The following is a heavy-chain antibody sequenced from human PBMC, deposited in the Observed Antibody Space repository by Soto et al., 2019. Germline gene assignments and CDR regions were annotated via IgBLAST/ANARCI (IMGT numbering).Heavy chain of an antibody. J-gene: IGHJ4*02. CDR1: GLSVSDKY. CDR3: AREGYAYGLDF. Sequence: EVQLVQTGGGLIKPGGSLSLSCAASGLSVSDKYMSWVRQAPGKGREGVSLTYTGGKSSFADFVKGRFIVSRDISKNTLFLHMNSLAAEDTAVYYCAREGYAYGLDFWGQGSLVTVSS. CDR2: TYTGGKS. D-gene: IGHD3-10*01. V-gene: IGHV3-53*02.